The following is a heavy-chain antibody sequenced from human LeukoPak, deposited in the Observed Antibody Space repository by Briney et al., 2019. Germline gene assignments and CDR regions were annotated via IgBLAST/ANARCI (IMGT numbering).Heavy chain of an antibody. D-gene: IGHD6-13*01. J-gene: IGHJ4*02. V-gene: IGHV3-9*01. CDR3: AKDAYSGYIDF. Sequence: GGSLRLSCAASGFSFDDYAMHWVRQAPGKGLEWVSGITWNSGSIGYADSVKGRFTVSRDNAKNSLYLQMNSLRAEDTALYYCAKDAYSGYIDFWGQGTLVAVS. CDR1: GFSFDDYA. CDR2: ITWNSGSI.